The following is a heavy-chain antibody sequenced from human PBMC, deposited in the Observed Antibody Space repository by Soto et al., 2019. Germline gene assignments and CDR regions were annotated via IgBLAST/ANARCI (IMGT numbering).Heavy chain of an antibody. V-gene: IGHV1-18*04. CDR1: GYTSADFG. CDR2: VSGNNGAS. J-gene: IGHJ5*01. D-gene: IGHD2-2*01. Sequence: ASVKVSCKASGYTSADFGISWVRQAPGQGLEWMGWVSGNNGASNPAPKVQGRITMTLDTSTGVSYMALRSLRSDDTAIYYCVREQKYFRVNGNWFDSWGQGTMVTVYS. CDR3: VREQKYFRVNGNWFDS.